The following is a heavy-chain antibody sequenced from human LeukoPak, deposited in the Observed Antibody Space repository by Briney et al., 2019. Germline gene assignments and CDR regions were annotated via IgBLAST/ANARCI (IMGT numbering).Heavy chain of an antibody. J-gene: IGHJ4*02. V-gene: IGHV1-18*01. CDR1: GCTFSSYA. D-gene: IGHD6-13*01. Sequence: ASVKVSCKASGCTFSSYAISWVRQAPGQGLEWMGWIIPFIGNTNYAQKLQGRVTITTDTSTSTAYMELSSLRSDDTAVYYCARDFTARLHSISWYSFVYWGQGAMLSV. CDR3: ARDFTARLHSISWYSFVY. CDR2: IIPFIGNT.